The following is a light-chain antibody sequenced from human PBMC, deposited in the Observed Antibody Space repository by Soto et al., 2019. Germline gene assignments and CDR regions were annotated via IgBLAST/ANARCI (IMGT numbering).Light chain of an antibody. CDR2: PNT. J-gene: IGLJ1*01. CDR1: SSNVGSNS. V-gene: IGLV1-44*01. Sequence: QTVLTQPPSASGTPGQRVTISCSGRSSNVGSNSVNWYQHVPTTAPNLPIYPNTPRPSGVPARFSGSKSGTSASLAISGLQSEDEADYNCASWDDCLNGPVFGTGTKVTVL. CDR3: ASWDDCLNGPV.